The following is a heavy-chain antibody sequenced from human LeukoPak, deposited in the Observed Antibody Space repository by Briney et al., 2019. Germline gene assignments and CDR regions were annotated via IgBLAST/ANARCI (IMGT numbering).Heavy chain of an antibody. Sequence: SETLSLTCTVSGGSISSFYWNWIRQTPGKGLEWVGYVFYSGNTNYNPSLGSRVTISEDTSKNQFSLNLNSLTAADTAVYYCARGLPGRDAFDVWGQGTVVTVSS. V-gene: IGHV4-59*13. J-gene: IGHJ3*01. CDR2: VFYSGNT. CDR1: GGSISSFY. CDR3: ARGLPGRDAFDV. D-gene: IGHD3-16*01.